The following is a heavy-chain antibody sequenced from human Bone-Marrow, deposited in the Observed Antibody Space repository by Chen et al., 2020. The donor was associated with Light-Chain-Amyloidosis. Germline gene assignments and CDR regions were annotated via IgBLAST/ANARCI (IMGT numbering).Heavy chain of an antibody. V-gene: IGHV3-33*01. CDR2: IWYDGSNK. CDR3: ARDFYYYGSGSYAYYGMDV. D-gene: IGHD3-10*01. J-gene: IGHJ6*02. CDR1: GFTFSSYG. Sequence: QVQLVESGGGVVQPGRSLRLSCAASGFTFSSYGMHWVRQAPGKGLEWVAVIWYDGSNKYYADSVKGRFTISRDNSKNTLYLQMNSLRAEDTAVYYCARDFYYYGSGSYAYYGMDVWGQGTTVTVSS.